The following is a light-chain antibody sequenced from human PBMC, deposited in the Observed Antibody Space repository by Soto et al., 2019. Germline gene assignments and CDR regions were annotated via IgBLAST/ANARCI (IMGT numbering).Light chain of an antibody. CDR1: QSISSW. CDR2: DAS. CDR3: QQYNSYSPT. V-gene: IGKV1-5*01. Sequence: DIQMTQSPSTLSASVGYRVTITCRASQSISSWLAWYQQKPGKAPKLLIYDASSLESGVPSRFSGRGSGTEFTLTIRSLQPDDFATYYCQQYNSYSPTFGQGTKVEIK. J-gene: IGKJ1*01.